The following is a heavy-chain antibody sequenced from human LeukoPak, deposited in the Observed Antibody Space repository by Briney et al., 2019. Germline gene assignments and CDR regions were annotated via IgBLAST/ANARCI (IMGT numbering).Heavy chain of an antibody. J-gene: IGHJ3*02. V-gene: IGHV4-59*01. CDR1: GGSISSYH. CDR3: ARARVYQLLVSSFAFDI. Sequence: SETLSLTCTVSGGSISSYHRSWIRQPPGKGLEWIGYIYYSGSTNYNPSLKSRVTISVDTSKNQFSLNLSSVTAADTAVYYCARARVYQLLVSSFAFDIWGQGTMVTVSS. CDR2: IYYSGST. D-gene: IGHD2-2*01.